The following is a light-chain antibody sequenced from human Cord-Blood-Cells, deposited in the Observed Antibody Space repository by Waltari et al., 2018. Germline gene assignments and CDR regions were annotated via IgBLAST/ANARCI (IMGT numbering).Light chain of an antibody. CDR3: QSYDSSLSGSV. Sequence: QSVLTQPPSVSGAPGQRVTISCPGSSSNIGAGYHVHWYQQLPGTAPKLLIYGHSNRPSGVPDRFSGSKSGTSASLAITGLQAEDEADYYCQSYDSSLSGSVFGGGTKLTVL. CDR1: SSNIGAGYH. V-gene: IGLV1-40*01. CDR2: GHS. J-gene: IGLJ2*01.